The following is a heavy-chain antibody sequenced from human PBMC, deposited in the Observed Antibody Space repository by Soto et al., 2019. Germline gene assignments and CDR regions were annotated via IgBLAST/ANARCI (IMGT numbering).Heavy chain of an antibody. Sequence: SETLSLTCTVSGGSISSGGYYWSWIRQHPGKGLEWIGYIYYSGSTYYNPSLKSRVTISVDTSKNQFSLKPSSVTAADTAVYYCAERYCRGGSCYPAPWGKGPLVTVSS. D-gene: IGHD2-15*01. CDR3: AERYCRGGSCYPAP. CDR1: GGSISSGGYY. CDR2: IYYSGST. V-gene: IGHV4-31*03. J-gene: IGHJ5*02.